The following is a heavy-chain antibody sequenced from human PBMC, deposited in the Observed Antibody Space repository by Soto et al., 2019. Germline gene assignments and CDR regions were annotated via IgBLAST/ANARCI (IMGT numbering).Heavy chain of an antibody. Sequence: QVQLVQSGAEVKKPGASVKVSCKASGYTFTSYGISWVRQAPGQGLEWRGWISADNGNTNYAQTLQGRVTMTTDTSTSTAYMELRSLRSDDTAVYYCGRDEWVTTLLGYWGQGTLVTVSS. V-gene: IGHV1-18*04. CDR2: ISADNGNT. CDR3: GRDEWVTTLLGY. D-gene: IGHD4-17*01. CDR1: GYTFTSYG. J-gene: IGHJ4*02.